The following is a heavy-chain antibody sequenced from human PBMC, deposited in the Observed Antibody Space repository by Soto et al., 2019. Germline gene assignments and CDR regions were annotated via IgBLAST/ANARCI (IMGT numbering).Heavy chain of an antibody. Sequence: GGSLRLSCAASGFTFSSYAMSWVRQAPGKGLEWVSAISGSGGSTYYADSVKGRFTISRDNSKNTLYLQMNSLRAEDTAVYYCAKDALPRFAKEVAATNVIDYFDYWGQGTLVTVSS. J-gene: IGHJ4*02. V-gene: IGHV3-23*01. CDR1: GFTFSSYA. D-gene: IGHD2-15*01. CDR3: AKDALPRFAKEVAATNVIDYFDY. CDR2: ISGSGGST.